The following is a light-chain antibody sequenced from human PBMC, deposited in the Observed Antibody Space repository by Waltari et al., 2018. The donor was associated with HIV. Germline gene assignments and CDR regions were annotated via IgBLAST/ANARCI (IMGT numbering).Light chain of an antibody. Sequence: SYVLTQPPSVSVAPGQTARITCAGDNIGSKGVHWYQKKPSQAPVLVVYDDSDRPSGIPERFSGSRSWNTATLTISRVEGGDEAGFYCQVWDSSTDLRVFGGVTKLTVL. V-gene: IGLV3-21*02. CDR1: NIGSKG. CDR2: DDS. J-gene: IGLJ2*01. CDR3: QVWDSSTDLRV.